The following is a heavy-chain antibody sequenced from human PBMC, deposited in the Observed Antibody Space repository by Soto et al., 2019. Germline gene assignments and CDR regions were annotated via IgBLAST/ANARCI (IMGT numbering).Heavy chain of an antibody. D-gene: IGHD3-22*01. CDR3: ATRMTVAPY. CDR2: IYSDGKT. CDR1: GFTVGNNY. J-gene: IGHJ4*02. Sequence: EVQLVQSGGGLVQPGGSLRLSCAASGFTVGNNYMSWVRQAPGKGLEWVSLIYSDGKTRYADSVQGRFTISRDNSKNTLYLQMNSLSAEDTAVYSCATRMTVAPYWSQGTLVTVSS. V-gene: IGHV3-66*01.